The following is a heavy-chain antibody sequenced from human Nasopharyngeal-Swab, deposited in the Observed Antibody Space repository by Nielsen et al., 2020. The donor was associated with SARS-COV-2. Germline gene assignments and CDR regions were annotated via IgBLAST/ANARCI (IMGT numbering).Heavy chain of an antibody. Sequence: GESLKISCAASGFTFSNACMNWVRQAPGKGLEWVSSISSSSSYIYYADSVKGRFTISRDNAKNSLYLQMNSLRAEDTAVYYCARVKSPGGYNHDFDYWGQGTLVTVSS. CDR3: ARVKSPGGYNHDFDY. J-gene: IGHJ4*02. CDR2: ISSSSSYI. V-gene: IGHV3-21*01. D-gene: IGHD5-24*01. CDR1: GFTFSNAC.